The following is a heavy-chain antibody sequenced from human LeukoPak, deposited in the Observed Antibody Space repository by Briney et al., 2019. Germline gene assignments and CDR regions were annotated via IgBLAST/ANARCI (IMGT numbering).Heavy chain of an antibody. D-gene: IGHD4/OR15-4a*01. CDR2: IRSKANSYAT. V-gene: IGHV3-73*01. Sequence: GGSLRLSCAASGFTFSGSAMHWVRQASGKGLEWVGRIRSKANSYATAYAASVKGRFTISRDDSKNTAHLQMNSLKTEDTAVYYCTRALTMPLSGYYYYMDVWGKGTTVTVSS. CDR3: TRALTMPLSGYYYYMDV. J-gene: IGHJ6*03. CDR1: GFTFSGSA.